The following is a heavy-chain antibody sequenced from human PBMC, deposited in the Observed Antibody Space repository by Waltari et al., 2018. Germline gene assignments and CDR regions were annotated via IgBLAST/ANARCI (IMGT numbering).Heavy chain of an antibody. J-gene: IGHJ4*02. CDR3: ARDHYYDSPGLDY. Sequence: QVQLVQSGAEMKKPGASVIVSCQTPGYTLPGHYIHWVRQAPGQGLEWMGWIHPNSGATRYAQIFQGRVIMTRDTSISTVYMDLSGLKSDDTAVYYCARDHYYDSPGLDYWGQGTLVTVSS. CDR2: IHPNSGAT. D-gene: IGHD3-22*01. V-gene: IGHV1-2*02. CDR1: GYTLPGHY.